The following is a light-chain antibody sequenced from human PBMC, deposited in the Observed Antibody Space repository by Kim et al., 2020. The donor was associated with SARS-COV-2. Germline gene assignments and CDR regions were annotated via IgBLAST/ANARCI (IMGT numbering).Light chain of an antibody. CDR1: QSISSW. CDR3: QQYNSYSST. J-gene: IGKJ2*01. V-gene: IGKV1-5*03. Sequence: DIQMTQSPSTLSASVGDRVTITCRASQSISSWLAWYQQKPGKAPKLLIYKASSLESGVPSRFSGSGSGTEFTLTISSLKPDDFATYYCQQYNSYSSTFGQGTKLEI. CDR2: KAS.